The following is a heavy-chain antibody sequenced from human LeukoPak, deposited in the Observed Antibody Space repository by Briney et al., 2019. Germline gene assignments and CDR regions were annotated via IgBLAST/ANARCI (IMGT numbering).Heavy chain of an antibody. J-gene: IGHJ3*02. V-gene: IGHV4-59*12. CDR1: GGSIKTNY. Sequence: SETLSLTCTASGGSIKTNYWSWIRQPPGKGLEWIGYGYYRGSTNYNPSLKSRVTISLDTSRNQFSLKLNSVTAADTAVYYCAKSNGYGLIDIWGQGTMVTVSS. CDR2: GYYRGST. CDR3: AKSNGYGLIDI. D-gene: IGHD3-22*01.